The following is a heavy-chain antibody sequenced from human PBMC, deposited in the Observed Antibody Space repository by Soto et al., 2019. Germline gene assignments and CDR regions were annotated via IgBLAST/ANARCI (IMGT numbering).Heavy chain of an antibody. CDR2: ISGSGGST. V-gene: IGHV3-23*01. J-gene: IGHJ4*02. CDR1: GFTFSSYA. Sequence: EVQLLESGGGMVQPGGSLRLSCAASGFTFSSYAMSWVRQAPGKGLEWVSAISGSGGSTYYADSVKGRFTISRDNSKNTRYLQMNSLRAEDTAVYYCAKDPANSWYPTFDYWGQGTLVTVSS. D-gene: IGHD6-13*01. CDR3: AKDPANSWYPTFDY.